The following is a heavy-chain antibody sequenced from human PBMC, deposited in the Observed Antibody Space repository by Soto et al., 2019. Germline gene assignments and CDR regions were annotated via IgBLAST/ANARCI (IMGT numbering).Heavy chain of an antibody. V-gene: IGHV1-3*01. CDR3: ARCRTLVPAAMGAY. J-gene: IGHJ4*02. Sequence: ASVKVSCKASGYTFTSYAMHWVRQAPGQRLEWMGWINAGNGNTKYSQKFQGRVTITRDTSASTAYMELSSLRSEDTAVYYCARCRTLVPAAMGAYWGQGTLVTVSS. D-gene: IGHD2-2*01. CDR2: INAGNGNT. CDR1: GYTFTSYA.